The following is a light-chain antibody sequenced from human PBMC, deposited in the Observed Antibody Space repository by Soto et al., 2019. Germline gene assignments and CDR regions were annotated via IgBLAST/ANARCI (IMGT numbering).Light chain of an antibody. CDR1: QTVSSSS. V-gene: IGKV3-20*01. CDR2: GAS. J-gene: IGKJ1*01. Sequence: PGERATLSCRASQTVSSSSLAWYQQKPGQAPRLLIYGASSRATGIPDRFSGSGSGTVFTLTISRLEPEDFALYYCQQYGSSPRTFGQGTKVDIK. CDR3: QQYGSSPRT.